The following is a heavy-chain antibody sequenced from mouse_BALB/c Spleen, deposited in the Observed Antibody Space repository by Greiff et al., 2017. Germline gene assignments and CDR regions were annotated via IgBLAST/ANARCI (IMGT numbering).Heavy chain of an antibody. CDR2: IYPGNVNT. CDR1: GYTFTSYY. V-gene: IGHV1S56*01. CDR3: ARPTIGTRYFDV. Sequence: QVQLKQSGPELVKPGASVRISCKASGYTFTSYYIHWVKQRPGQGLEWIGWIYPGNVNTKYNEKFKGKATLTADKSSSTAYMQLSSLTSEDSAVYFCARPTIGTRYFDVWGAGTTVTVSS. J-gene: IGHJ1*01. D-gene: IGHD2-14*01.